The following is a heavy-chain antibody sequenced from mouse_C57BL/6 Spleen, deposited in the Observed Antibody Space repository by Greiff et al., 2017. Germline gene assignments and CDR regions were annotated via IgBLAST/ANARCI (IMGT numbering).Heavy chain of an antibody. CDR1: GYSFTDYN. V-gene: IGHV1-39*01. Sequence: EVQLQQSGPELVKPGASVKISCKASGYSFTDYNMNWVKQSTGQSLEWIGVINPNCGSTSYNQKFKGKATLTVDQSSSTAYMQLNSLTSEDSAVXCCARDGGVYYFFDYWGQGTTLTVSS. CDR2: INPNCGST. CDR3: ARDGGVYYFFDY. D-gene: IGHD2-3*01. J-gene: IGHJ2*01.